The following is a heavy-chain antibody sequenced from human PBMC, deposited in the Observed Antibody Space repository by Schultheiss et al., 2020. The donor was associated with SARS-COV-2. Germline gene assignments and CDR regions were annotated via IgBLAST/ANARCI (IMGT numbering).Heavy chain of an antibody. CDR1: GFTFSSYG. CDR2: IWYDGSNK. J-gene: IGHJ4*02. Sequence: GGSLRLSCAASGFTFSSYGMHWVRQAPGKGLEWVAVIWYDGSNKYYADSVKGRFTISRDNSKNTLYLQMNSLRVEDTAVYYCAIRRDVLRFLEWLLYAGMDYWGQGTLVTVSS. V-gene: IGHV3-33*08. CDR3: AIRRDVLRFLEWLLYAGMDY. D-gene: IGHD3-3*01.